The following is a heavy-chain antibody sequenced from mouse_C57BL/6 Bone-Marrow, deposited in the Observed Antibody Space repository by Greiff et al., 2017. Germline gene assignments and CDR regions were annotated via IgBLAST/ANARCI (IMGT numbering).Heavy chain of an antibody. J-gene: IGHJ1*03. V-gene: IGHV1-5*01. CDR1: GYTFTSYW. CDR2: IYPGNSDT. D-gene: IGHD1-1*01. CDR3: TRSTQYYGSSYDWYFDV. Sequence: SGTVLARPGASVKMSCKTSGYTFTSYWMHWVKQRPGQGLEWIGAIYPGNSDTRYNQKFKGKAKLTAVTSASTAYMELSSLTNEDSAVYYCTRSTQYYGSSYDWYFDVWGTGTTVTVSS.